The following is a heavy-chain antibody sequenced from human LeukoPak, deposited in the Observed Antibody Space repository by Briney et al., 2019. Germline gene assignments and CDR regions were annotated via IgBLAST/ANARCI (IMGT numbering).Heavy chain of an antibody. CDR1: AGSISTYY. D-gene: IGHD3-22*01. J-gene: IGHJ4*02. CDR2: IYYTGST. CDR3: ARFRSSGYYPDY. V-gene: IGHV4-59*08. Sequence: SETLSLTCTVSAGSISTYYWSWIRQPPGKGLEWIGCIYYTGSTNYNPSLKSRVTISLDTSRNQFSLKLTSVTAADTAVYYCARFRSSGYYPDYWGQGTLVTVSS.